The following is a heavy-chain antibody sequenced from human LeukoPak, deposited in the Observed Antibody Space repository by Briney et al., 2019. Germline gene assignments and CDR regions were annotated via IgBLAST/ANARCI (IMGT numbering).Heavy chain of an antibody. CDR3: ARATPALDY. V-gene: IGHV3-23*01. CDR1: GFTFDKFA. CDR2: ISSSGHTT. J-gene: IGHJ4*02. Sequence: GGSLRLSCAASGFTFDKFAMTWVRQAPGNGLEWVSVISSSGHTTYFADSVKGRFTISRDNSKNTLYLQMDNLRPDDTALYYCARATPALDYWGQGTLVTVSS. D-gene: IGHD2-15*01.